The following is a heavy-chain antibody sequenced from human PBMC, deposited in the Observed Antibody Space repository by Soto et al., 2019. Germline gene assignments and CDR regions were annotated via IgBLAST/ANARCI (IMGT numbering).Heavy chain of an antibody. Sequence: EVQLVESGGGLVQPGGSLRLSCIASEFTFNTYWMNWVRQAPGKGLEWVANIKEDGSEKNYVDSVKGRFTISRDNAKNSVYLQMTSLRGEDTAVYYCARDWGTPGRGSAVGYYYHYGMDVWGQGATVTVSS. CDR3: ARDWGTPGRGSAVGYYYHYGMDV. CDR2: IKEDGSEK. J-gene: IGHJ6*02. D-gene: IGHD1-1*01. CDR1: EFTFNTYW. V-gene: IGHV3-7*05.